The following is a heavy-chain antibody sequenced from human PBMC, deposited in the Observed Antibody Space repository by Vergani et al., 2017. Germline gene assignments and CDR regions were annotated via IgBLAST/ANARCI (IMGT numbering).Heavy chain of an antibody. CDR2: INPSGGST. Sequence: QVQLVQSGAEVKKPGASVKVSCKASGYTFTSYYMHWVRQAPGQGLEWMGIINPSGGSTSYAQKFQGRVTMTRDTATSTVYMELSSLRSEDTAVYYCAREEICVVMTAMCYGLDVWGQGTTVTVSS. CDR3: AREEICVVMTAMCYGLDV. V-gene: IGHV1-46*01. J-gene: IGHJ6*02. D-gene: IGHD2-21*02. CDR1: GYTFTSYY.